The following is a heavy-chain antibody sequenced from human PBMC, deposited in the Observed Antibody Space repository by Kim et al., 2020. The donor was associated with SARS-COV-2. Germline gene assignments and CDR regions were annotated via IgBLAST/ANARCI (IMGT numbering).Heavy chain of an antibody. CDR2: IYTSGST. V-gene: IGHV4-4*07. J-gene: IGHJ5*02. CDR3: ARVIRAVAGSGGRSTNWFDP. D-gene: IGHD6-19*01. Sequence: SETLSLTCTVSGGSISSYYWSWIRQPAGKGLEWIGRIYTSGSTNYNPSLKSRVTMSVDTSKNQFSLKLSSVTAADTAVYYCARVIRAVAGSGGRSTNWFDPWGQGTLVTVSS. CDR1: GGSISSYY.